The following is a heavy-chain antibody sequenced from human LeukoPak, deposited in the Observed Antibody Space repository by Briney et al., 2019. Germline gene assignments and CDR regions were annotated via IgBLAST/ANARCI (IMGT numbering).Heavy chain of an antibody. CDR2: IWYDGSNK. Sequence: PGRSLRLSCAASGFTFSSYGMHWVRQAPGKGLEWVAVIWYDGSNKYYADSVKGRFTISRDNSKNTLYLQMNSPRAEDAAVYYCARDSIVVPAAILDYWGQGTLVTVSS. V-gene: IGHV3-33*01. D-gene: IGHD2-2*02. CDR3: ARDSIVVPAAILDY. J-gene: IGHJ4*02. CDR1: GFTFSSYG.